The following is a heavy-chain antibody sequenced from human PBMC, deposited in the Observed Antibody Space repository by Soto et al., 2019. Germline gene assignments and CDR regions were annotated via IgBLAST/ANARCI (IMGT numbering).Heavy chain of an antibody. V-gene: IGHV5-10-1*01. J-gene: IGHJ6*02. D-gene: IGHD6-6*01. CDR2: IDPSDSYT. CDR3: ARPDSRSSGMDV. CDR1: GYSFTSYW. Sequence: PGESLKISCNGSGYSFTSYWISWVRQMPGKGLEWMGRIDPSDSYTNYSPSFQGHVTISADKSISTAYLQWSSLKASDTAMYYRARPDSRSSGMDVWGQGTTVTVYS.